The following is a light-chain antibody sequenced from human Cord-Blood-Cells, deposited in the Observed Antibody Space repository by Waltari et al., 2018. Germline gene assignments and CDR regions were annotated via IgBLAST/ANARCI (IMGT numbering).Light chain of an antibody. CDR2: AAS. Sequence: DIQMTQSPSSLSASVGDRVTITCRASQSISSYLNWYQQKPGKAPKLLIYAASSLQSGVPSRFSGSGSVTDFTLTISSLQPEDFATYYCQQSYSTPQALTFGGGTKVEIK. CDR1: QSISSY. CDR3: QQSYSTPQALT. V-gene: IGKV1-39*01. J-gene: IGKJ4*01.